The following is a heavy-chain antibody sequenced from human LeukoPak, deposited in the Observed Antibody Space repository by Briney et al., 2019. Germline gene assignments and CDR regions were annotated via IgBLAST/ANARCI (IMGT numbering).Heavy chain of an antibody. CDR2: ISYDGSNK. Sequence: GGSLRLSCAASGFTFSSYAMHWVRQAPGKGLEWVAVISYDGSNKYYADSVKGRFTISRDNSKNTLYLQMNSLRAEDTAVYYCARDKCGGDCSIYYYYYMDVWGKGTTVTVSS. CDR1: GFTFSSYA. D-gene: IGHD2-21*01. J-gene: IGHJ6*03. V-gene: IGHV3-30-3*01. CDR3: ARDKCGGDCSIYYYYYMDV.